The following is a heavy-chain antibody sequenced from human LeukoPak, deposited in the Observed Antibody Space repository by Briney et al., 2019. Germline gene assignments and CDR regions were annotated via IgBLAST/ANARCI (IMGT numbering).Heavy chain of an antibody. CDR3: AREYSSSSHNENWFDP. CDR1: GYTFTSYY. D-gene: IGHD6-6*01. CDR2: INPSGGST. J-gene: IGHJ5*02. V-gene: IGHV1-46*01. Sequence: ASVKVSCKASGYTFTSYYMHWVRQAPGQGLEWMGIINPSGGSTSYAQKFQGRVTMTRDMSTSTVYMELSSLRSEDTAVYYCAREYSSSSHNENWFDPWGQGTLVTVSS.